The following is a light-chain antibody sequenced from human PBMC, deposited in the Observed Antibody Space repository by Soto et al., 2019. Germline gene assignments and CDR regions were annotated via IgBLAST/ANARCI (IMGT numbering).Light chain of an antibody. Sequence: QSALTQPASVSGSPGQSITISCTGTSSDVGSYSLVSWYQQHPGKAPKLMIYEVSKRPSGFSNRFSGSKSGNTASLTISGLQADDDSDYYCCSYAGIRVFGGGTKLTVL. V-gene: IGLV2-23*02. CDR3: CSYAGIRV. CDR2: EVS. CDR1: SSDVGSYSL. J-gene: IGLJ3*02.